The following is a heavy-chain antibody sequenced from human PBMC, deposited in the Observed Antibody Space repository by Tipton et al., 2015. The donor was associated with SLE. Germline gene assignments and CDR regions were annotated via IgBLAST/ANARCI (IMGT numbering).Heavy chain of an antibody. CDR2: ISSSSSYI. D-gene: IGHD3-9*01. CDR3: ARDRVTYFDSSDGFDI. V-gene: IGHV3-21*04. CDR1: GFTFSSYS. Sequence: SLRLSCAASGFTFSSYSMNWVRQAPGKGLEWVSSISSSSSYIYYADSVKGRFTISRDNAKNSLYLHMNSLRAEDTAIYYCARDRVTYFDSSDGFDIWGQGTVVTVSS. J-gene: IGHJ3*02.